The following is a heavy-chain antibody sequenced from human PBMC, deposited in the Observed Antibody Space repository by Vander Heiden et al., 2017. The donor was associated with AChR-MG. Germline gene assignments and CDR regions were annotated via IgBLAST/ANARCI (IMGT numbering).Heavy chain of an antibody. J-gene: IGHJ4*02. CDR2: VSSDGGTK. CDR1: GFSLRPYG. CDR3: AKMGGDPGDGVDY. V-gene: IGHV3-30*18. Sequence: QVQLVESGGGVVQPGGSLRLSCAVSGFSLRPYGMHWVRQAPGKGLEWVAVVSSDGGTKFYADSVRDRFAISRDNPKSTLFLQMNSLRAEDTAVYYCAKMGGDPGDGVDYWGQGTLVSVSS. D-gene: IGHD2-21*02.